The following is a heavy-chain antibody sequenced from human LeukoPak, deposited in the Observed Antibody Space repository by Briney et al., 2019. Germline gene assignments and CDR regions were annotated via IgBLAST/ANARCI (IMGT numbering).Heavy chain of an antibody. V-gene: IGHV4-34*01. J-gene: IGHJ5*02. Sequence: SETLSLTCAAYGVTFSGYYWSWIRQPPGKGLEWLGEINHSGSTNYNPSLKSRVTISVDTSKNQFPLKLSSVTAADTAVYYCARVVIAAAGTGWFDPWGQGTLVTVSS. CDR1: GVTFSGYY. CDR2: INHSGST. D-gene: IGHD6-13*01. CDR3: ARVVIAAAGTGWFDP.